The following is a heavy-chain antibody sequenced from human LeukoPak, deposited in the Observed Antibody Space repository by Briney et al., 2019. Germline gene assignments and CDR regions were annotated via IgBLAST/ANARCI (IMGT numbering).Heavy chain of an antibody. D-gene: IGHD5-12*01. Sequence: AGGSVRLSCAASGFTFSSYGMHWVRQAPGKGLEWVAFIRYDGSNKYYADSVKGRFTISRDNSKNTLYLQINSLRAEDTAVYYCAKVIGWLRFHYFDYWGQGTLVTVSS. CDR2: IRYDGSNK. V-gene: IGHV3-30*02. J-gene: IGHJ4*02. CDR3: AKVIGWLRFHYFDY. CDR1: GFTFSSYG.